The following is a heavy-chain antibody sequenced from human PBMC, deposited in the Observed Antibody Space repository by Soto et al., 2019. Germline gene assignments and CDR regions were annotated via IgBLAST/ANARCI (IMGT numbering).Heavy chain of an antibody. CDR3: GRDGALGDTAVVNT. CDR2: IWYDGSNN. V-gene: IGHV3-33*01. J-gene: IGHJ5*02. D-gene: IGHD5-18*01. CDR1: GFTFSTYG. Sequence: QVQLVESGGGVVQPGKSLRLSCAASGFTFSTYGMHWVRQALGKGLEWVAVIWYDGSNNYHADSLKGRFTISRDNSNNTFQLQINNRRAEDAAVYYCGRDGALGDTAVVNTWGQGTLVTVSS.